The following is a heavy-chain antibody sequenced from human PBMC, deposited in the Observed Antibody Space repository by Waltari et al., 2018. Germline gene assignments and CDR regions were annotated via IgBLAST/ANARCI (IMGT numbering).Heavy chain of an antibody. CDR3: ARVSYGDYVDY. CDR1: GFTFSSYA. D-gene: IGHD4-17*01. V-gene: IGHV3-30-3*01. Sequence: QVQLVESGGGVVQAGRSLRLSCAASGFTFSSYAMHWGRQAPGKGLEWVAVISYDGSNKYYADSVKGRFTISRDNSKNTLYLQMNSLRAEDTAVYYCARVSYGDYVDYWGQGTLVTVSS. CDR2: ISYDGSNK. J-gene: IGHJ4*02.